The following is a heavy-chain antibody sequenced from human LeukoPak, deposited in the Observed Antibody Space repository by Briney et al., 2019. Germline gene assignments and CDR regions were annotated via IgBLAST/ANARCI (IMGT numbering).Heavy chain of an antibody. CDR3: ARQLYSSGWYGVFWFDP. V-gene: IGHV4-39*01. CDR2: IYYSGST. CDR1: GGTISSSSYY. Sequence: KPSETLSLTCSVSGGTISSSSYYWGWIRQPPGKGLEWIGSIYYSGSTYYNPSLKSRVTISVGTSKNQFSLKLSSVTAADTAVYYCARQLYSSGWYGVFWFDPWGQGTLVTVSS. J-gene: IGHJ5*02. D-gene: IGHD6-19*01.